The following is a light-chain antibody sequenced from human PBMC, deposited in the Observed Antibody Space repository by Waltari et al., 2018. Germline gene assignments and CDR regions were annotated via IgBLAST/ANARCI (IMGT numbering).Light chain of an antibody. V-gene: IGKV2-30*01. CDR3: MQGSHWPWT. CDR2: KVS. Sequence: DVVMIESPLSLPVTLGQPAPISCRYSQSLVSFYGNTYFKWFQQRPGQSPRRLLYKVSNRDSGVPDRFSGSGSGTDFTLRISRVEAEDVGVYYCMQGSHWPWTFGQGTKVEIK. CDR1: QSLVSFYGNTY. J-gene: IGKJ1*01.